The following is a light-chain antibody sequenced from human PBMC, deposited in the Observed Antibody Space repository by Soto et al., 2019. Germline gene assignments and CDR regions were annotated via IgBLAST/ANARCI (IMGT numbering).Light chain of an antibody. V-gene: IGLV2-18*02. Sequence: QSALTQPPSVSGSPGQSVTISCTGTSSDVGSYNRVSWYQQPPGTAPRLMIYEVSNRPSGVPDRFSGSKSGNTASLTISGLQTEDEADYYCSSYTSSVTLTFGGGTQLTVL. J-gene: IGLJ2*01. CDR2: EVS. CDR1: SSDVGSYNR. CDR3: SSYTSSVTLT.